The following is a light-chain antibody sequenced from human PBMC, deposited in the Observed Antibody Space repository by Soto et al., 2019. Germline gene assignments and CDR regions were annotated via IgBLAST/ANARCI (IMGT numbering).Light chain of an antibody. CDR3: CSYADNYSYV. V-gene: IGLV2-11*01. CDR1: SSDVGAYNY. J-gene: IGLJ1*01. Sequence: QSVLTQPRSVSGSPGPSVTISCTGTSSDVGAYNYVSWYQQHPGKAPKLMTYDVSKRPSGVPDRFSGSKSGNTASLTISGLQAEYEADYYCCSYADNYSYVFGTGTKVTVL. CDR2: DVS.